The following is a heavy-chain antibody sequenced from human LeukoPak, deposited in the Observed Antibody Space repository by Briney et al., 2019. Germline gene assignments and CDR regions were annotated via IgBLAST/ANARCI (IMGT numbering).Heavy chain of an antibody. CDR3: ARAERVTAMGASDY. V-gene: IGHV1-3*01. J-gene: IGHJ4*02. CDR2: VSAANNP. CDR1: GYIFTPHH. D-gene: IGHD2-21*02. Sequence: ASVKVSCKTSGYIFTPHHIHWMRQAPGQGLELLGWVSAANNPEYSQKFQGRVVITRDASATTSYMELRSLRSDDTAVYYCARAERVTAMGASDYWGQGTLVTVSS.